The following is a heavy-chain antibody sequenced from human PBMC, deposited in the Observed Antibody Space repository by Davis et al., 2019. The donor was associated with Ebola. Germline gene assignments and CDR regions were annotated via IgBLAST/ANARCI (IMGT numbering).Heavy chain of an antibody. CDR1: GGSVSSGGHY. J-gene: IGHJ6*02. D-gene: IGHD4-17*01. Sequence: SETLSLTCTVSGGSVSSGGHYWSWIRQPPGKGLEWIAYIYYSGSTHYNPSLKSRATISVDTSRNQFSLRLSSVTAADTAVYYCARGNYGDYIVLYYYNVDVWGQGTTVTVSS. V-gene: IGHV4-61*08. CDR3: ARGNYGDYIVLYYYNVDV. CDR2: IYYSGST.